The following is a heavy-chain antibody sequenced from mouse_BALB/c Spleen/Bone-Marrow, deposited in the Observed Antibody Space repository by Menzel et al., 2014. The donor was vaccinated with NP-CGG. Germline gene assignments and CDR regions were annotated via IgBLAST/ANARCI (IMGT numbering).Heavy chain of an antibody. D-gene: IGHD2-2*01. CDR1: GYTFTDYY. CDR2: IYPGSGNT. J-gene: IGHJ3*01. V-gene: IGHV1-77*01. Sequence: VNLVESGAELARPGASVKLSCKASGYTFTDYYINWMKQRTGQGLEWIGEIYPGSGNTYYNEKFKGKATLTADKSSSTAYMQLSSLTSEDSAVYFCARSRGYAWFAYWGQGTLVTVSA. CDR3: ARSRGYAWFAY.